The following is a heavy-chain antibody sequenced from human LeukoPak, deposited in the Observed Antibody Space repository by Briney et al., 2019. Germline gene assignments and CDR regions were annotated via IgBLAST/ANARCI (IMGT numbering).Heavy chain of an antibody. CDR2: ISSSGSTI. CDR3: AKLDSTGRLTYDAFDI. D-gene: IGHD1-1*01. Sequence: ISSSGSTIYYADSVKGRFTISRDNAKNSLYLQMNSLRAEDTAVYYCAKLDSTGRLTYDAFDIWGQGTMVTVSS. J-gene: IGHJ3*02. V-gene: IGHV3-11*01.